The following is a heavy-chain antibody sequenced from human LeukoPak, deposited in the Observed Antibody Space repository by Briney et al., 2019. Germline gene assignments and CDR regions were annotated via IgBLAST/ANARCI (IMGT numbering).Heavy chain of an antibody. CDR3: AKDKMGPLGGSGSYFDY. V-gene: IGHV3-9*03. D-gene: IGHD3-10*01. CDR2: ISWNSGSI. CDR1: GFTFDDYA. Sequence: PGGSLRLSCAASGFTFDDYAMHWVRQAPGKGLEWVSGISWNSGSIGYADSVKGRFTISRDNAKNSLYLQMNSLRAEDMALYYCAKDKMGPLGGSGSYFDYWGQGTPVTVSS. J-gene: IGHJ4*02.